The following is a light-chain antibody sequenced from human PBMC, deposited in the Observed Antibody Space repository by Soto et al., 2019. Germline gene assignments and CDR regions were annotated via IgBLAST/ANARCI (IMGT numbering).Light chain of an antibody. Sequence: DIQMTQSPSSLSAYVGDRVTITCRASQGITNDLGWYQQKPGKAPKRLIYKASTLKSGVPSRFSGSGSGTEFTLTISSLQPDDFATYYCQHYNSYSEAFGQGTKVDIK. CDR3: QHYNSYSEA. CDR2: KAS. J-gene: IGKJ1*01. V-gene: IGKV1-17*01. CDR1: QGITND.